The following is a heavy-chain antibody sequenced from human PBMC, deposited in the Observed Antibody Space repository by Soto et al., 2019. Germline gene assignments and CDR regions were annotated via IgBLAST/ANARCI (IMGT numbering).Heavy chain of an antibody. D-gene: IGHD1-26*01. CDR2: ISYDGSNK. Sequence: GGSLRLSCAASGFTFSSYAMHWVRQAPGKGLEWVAVISYDGSNKYYADSGKGRFTISRDNSKNTLYLQMDSLRAEDTAVYYCAILQWGLRHFDYWGQGTLVTVSS. V-gene: IGHV3-30-3*01. CDR1: GFTFSSYA. CDR3: AILQWGLRHFDY. J-gene: IGHJ4*02.